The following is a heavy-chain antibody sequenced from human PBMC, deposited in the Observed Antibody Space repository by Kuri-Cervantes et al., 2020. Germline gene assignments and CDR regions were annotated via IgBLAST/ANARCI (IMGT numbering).Heavy chain of an antibody. Sequence: SETLSLTCAVSGGAISSYYWSWIRQPPGKGLEWIGYIYYSGSTNYNPSLKSRVTISVDTSKNQFSLKLSSVTAADTAVYYCARSGGVSGPFDYWGQGTLVTVSS. CDR1: GGAISSYY. CDR2: IYYSGST. V-gene: IGHV4-59*12. D-gene: IGHD6-19*01. CDR3: ARSGGVSGPFDY. J-gene: IGHJ4*02.